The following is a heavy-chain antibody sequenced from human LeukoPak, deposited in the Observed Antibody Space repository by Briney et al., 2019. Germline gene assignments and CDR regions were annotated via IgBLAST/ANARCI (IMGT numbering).Heavy chain of an antibody. V-gene: IGHV3-53*01. CDR3: ARDTGRSDAFDI. D-gene: IGHD1-14*01. Sequence: GGSLRLSCAASGFTVSSNYMSWVRQAPGKGLEWVSVIYSGGSTYYADSVKGRSTISRDNSKNTLYLQMNSLRAEDTAVYYCARDTGRSDAFDIWGQGTMVTVSS. J-gene: IGHJ3*02. CDR2: IYSGGST. CDR1: GFTVSSNY.